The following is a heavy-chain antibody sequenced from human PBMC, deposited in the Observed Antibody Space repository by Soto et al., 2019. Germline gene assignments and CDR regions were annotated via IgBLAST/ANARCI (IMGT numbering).Heavy chain of an antibody. Sequence: SVKVSCKASGGTFSSYAISWVRQAPGQGLEWMGGIIPIFGTANYAQKFQGRVTITADKSTSTAYMELSSLRSEDTAVYYCARAPKMATINYFDYWGQGTLVTSPQ. V-gene: IGHV1-69*06. CDR1: GGTFSSYA. J-gene: IGHJ4*02. CDR3: ARAPKMATINYFDY. D-gene: IGHD5-12*01. CDR2: IIPIFGTA.